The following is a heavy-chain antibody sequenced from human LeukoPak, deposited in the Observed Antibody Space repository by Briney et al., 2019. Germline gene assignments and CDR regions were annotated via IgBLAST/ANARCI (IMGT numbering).Heavy chain of an antibody. CDR2: IYYSGST. Sequence: SETLSLTCTVSGGSISGYYWSWIRQPPGKGLEWIGYIYYSGSTNYNPSLKSRVTISVDTSKNQFSLKLTSVTAADTAVYYCARGCSAGTPHNWFDPWGQGTLVTVSS. D-gene: IGHD6-13*01. CDR1: GGSISGYY. CDR3: ARGCSAGTPHNWFDP. J-gene: IGHJ5*02. V-gene: IGHV4-59*01.